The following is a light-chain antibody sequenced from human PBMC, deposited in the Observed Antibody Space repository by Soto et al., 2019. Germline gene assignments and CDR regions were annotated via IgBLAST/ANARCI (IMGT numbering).Light chain of an antibody. V-gene: IGKV3-20*01. Sequence: EVLMTQSPDTLYVSPGERVTLSCRASQSVSDNLAWYQQKPGQGPRLLVYRASTRTLGIPDRLSGSGSGTDFTLTISRLEPEDFAVFYCQQYDSSPGTFGQGTKVDIK. CDR1: QSVSDN. CDR2: RAS. CDR3: QQYDSSPGT. J-gene: IGKJ1*01.